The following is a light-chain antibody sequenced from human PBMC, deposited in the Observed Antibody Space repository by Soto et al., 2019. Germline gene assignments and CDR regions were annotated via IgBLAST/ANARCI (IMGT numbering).Light chain of an antibody. J-gene: IGLJ2*01. CDR1: SSDVGSYNL. CDR3: CSYAGSSTFDVV. Sequence: QSALTQPASVSGSPGQSITISCTGTSSDVGSYNLVSWYQQHPGKAPKLMIYEGSKRPSGVSNRFSGSKSYNTASLTISGLQAEDEADYYCCSYAGSSTFDVVFGGRTKLTVL. CDR2: EGS. V-gene: IGLV2-23*03.